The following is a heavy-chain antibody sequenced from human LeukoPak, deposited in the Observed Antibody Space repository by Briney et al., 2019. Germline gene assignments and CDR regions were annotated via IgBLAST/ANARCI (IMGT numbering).Heavy chain of an antibody. D-gene: IGHD5-12*01. CDR1: GGSFSGYY. CDR2: INHSGST. V-gene: IGHV4-34*01. J-gene: IGHJ4*02. CDR3: ARVQGYSGYSDY. Sequence: SETLALTCAVYGGSFSGYYWSWIRQPPGKGLEWIGEINHSGSTNYNPSLRSRVTISVDTSKNQFSLKLSSVTAADTAVYYCARVQGYSGYSDYWGQGTLVTVSS.